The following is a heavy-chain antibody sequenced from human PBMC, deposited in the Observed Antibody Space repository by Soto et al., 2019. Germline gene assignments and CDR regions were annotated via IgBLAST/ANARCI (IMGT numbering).Heavy chain of an antibody. D-gene: IGHD3-22*01. Sequence: QVQLVESGGGVVQPGRSLRLSCAASGFTFSSYAMHWVRQAPGKGLEWVAVISYDGSNKYYADSVKGRFTISRDNSKNTLYLQMNSLRAKDTAVYYCARDWDYYDSSGPAGYWGQGTLVTVSS. CDR3: ARDWDYYDSSGPAGY. CDR1: GFTFSSYA. V-gene: IGHV3-30-3*01. CDR2: ISYDGSNK. J-gene: IGHJ4*02.